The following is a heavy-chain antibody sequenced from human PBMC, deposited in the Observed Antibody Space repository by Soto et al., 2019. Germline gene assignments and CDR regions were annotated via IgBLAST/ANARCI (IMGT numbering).Heavy chain of an antibody. V-gene: IGHV4-34*01. Sequence: PSETLSLTCAVYGGSFSGYYWSWIRQPPGKGLEWIGEINHSGSTNYNPSLKSRVTISVDTSKNQSSLKLSSVTAADTAVYYCARIYYGSGSYYRRGWFDPWGQGTLVTVSS. J-gene: IGHJ5*02. CDR1: GGSFSGYY. D-gene: IGHD3-10*01. CDR3: ARIYYGSGSYYRRGWFDP. CDR2: INHSGST.